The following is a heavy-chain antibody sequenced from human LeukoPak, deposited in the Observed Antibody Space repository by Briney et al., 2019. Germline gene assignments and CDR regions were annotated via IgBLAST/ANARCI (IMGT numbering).Heavy chain of an antibody. Sequence: GGSLRLSCAASGFTFSSYAMHWVRQAPGKGLEWVAVISYDGSNKYYADSVKGRFTISRDNSKNTLYLQMNSLRAEDTAVYYCAREKASTAHYYYYGMDVWGQGTTVTVSS. D-gene: IGHD5-18*01. V-gene: IGHV3-30-3*01. J-gene: IGHJ6*02. CDR3: AREKASTAHYYYYGMDV. CDR2: ISYDGSNK. CDR1: GFTFSSYA.